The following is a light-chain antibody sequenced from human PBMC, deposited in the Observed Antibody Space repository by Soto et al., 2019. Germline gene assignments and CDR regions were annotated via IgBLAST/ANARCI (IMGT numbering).Light chain of an antibody. V-gene: IGKV1-12*01. CDR3: QQSSSFPLT. Sequence: DIHMTQSPSLVSASVGDRVTIPCRASQGISNWLAWYQQKPGKAPKLLIYATSNLQGWVPSRFSGSGSGTDFTLTIGSLQPEDSATYYCQQSSSFPLTFGPGTKVDI. CDR1: QGISNW. CDR2: ATS. J-gene: IGKJ3*01.